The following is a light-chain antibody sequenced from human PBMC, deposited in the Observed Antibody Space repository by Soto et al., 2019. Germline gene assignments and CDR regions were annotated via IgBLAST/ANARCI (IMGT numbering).Light chain of an antibody. Sequence: QSALTQPASVSGSPGQSITISCTGTSGDVGGYNYVSWYQLDPGKAPKLIIYEVNNRPSGVSNRFSGSKSGNTASLTISGLQAEDEADYYCTSYTSCGPWVFGGGTKLTVL. V-gene: IGLV2-14*01. J-gene: IGLJ3*02. CDR1: SGDVGGYNY. CDR2: EVN. CDR3: TSYTSCGPWV.